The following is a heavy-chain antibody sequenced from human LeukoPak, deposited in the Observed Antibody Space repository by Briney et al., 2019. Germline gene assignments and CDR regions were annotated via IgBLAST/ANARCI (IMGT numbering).Heavy chain of an antibody. V-gene: IGHV4-34*01. J-gene: IGHJ6*02. Sequence: PSETLSLTCAVYGGSFSGYYWSWIRQPPGKGLEWIGEINHSGSTNYNPSLKSRVTISVDTSKNQFSLKLSSVTAADTAVYYCARGPASSWYGTNYYGMDVWDQGTTVTVSS. CDR3: ARGPASSWYGTNYYGMDV. D-gene: IGHD6-13*01. CDR2: INHSGST. CDR1: GGSFSGYY.